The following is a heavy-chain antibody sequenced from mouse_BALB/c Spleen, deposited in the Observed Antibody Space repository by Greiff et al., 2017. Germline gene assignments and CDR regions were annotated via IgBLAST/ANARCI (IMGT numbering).Heavy chain of an antibody. D-gene: IGHD2-3*01. CDR1: GFTFSSYW. CDR3: TPLYDGYYDYAMDY. Sequence: EVKLEESGGGLVQPGGSMKLSCVASGFTFSSYWMSWVRQSPEKGLEWVAEIRLKSDNYATHYAESVKGKFTISRDDSKSRLYLQMNSLRAEDTGIYYGTPLYDGYYDYAMDYWGQGTSVTVSS. CDR2: IRLKSDNYAT. J-gene: IGHJ4*01. V-gene: IGHV6-6*02.